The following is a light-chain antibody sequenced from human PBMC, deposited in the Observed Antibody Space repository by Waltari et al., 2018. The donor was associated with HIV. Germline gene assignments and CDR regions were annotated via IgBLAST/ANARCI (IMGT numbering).Light chain of an antibody. Sequence: EIVLTQSPATLSLSPGERATLSCRASQSVSAYLAWYQQKPGQAPRLLLYGASSRATGIPARFSGSGSGTDFTLTISSLEPGEFAVYYCQHRSNWPITFGQGTRLEIK. J-gene: IGKJ5*01. CDR2: GAS. CDR1: QSVSAY. V-gene: IGKV3-11*01. CDR3: QHRSNWPIT.